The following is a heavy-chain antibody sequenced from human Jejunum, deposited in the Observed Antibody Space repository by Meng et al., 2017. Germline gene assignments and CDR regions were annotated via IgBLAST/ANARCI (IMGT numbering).Heavy chain of an antibody. CDR3: ASASTAGYSFYHFDF. D-gene: IGHD3-9*01. CDR2: IYYSGST. J-gene: IGHJ4*02. V-gene: IGHV4-59*01. CDR1: GGSISSYY. Sequence: SETLSLTCTVSGGSISSYYWNWFRQPPGKGLEWIGYIYYSGSTNYNPSLKNRVTISVDTSKNQFSLRLTSVTAADTAVYYCASASTAGYSFYHFDFWGQGTLVTVSS.